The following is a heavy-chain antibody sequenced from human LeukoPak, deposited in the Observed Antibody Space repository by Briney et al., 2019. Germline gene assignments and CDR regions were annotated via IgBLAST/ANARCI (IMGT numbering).Heavy chain of an antibody. D-gene: IGHD2-2*01. Sequence: PSETLSLTCAVYGGSFSGYYWSWIRQPPGKGLEGIGEINHSGSTNYNPSLKSRVTISVDTSKNQFSLKLSSVTAADTAVYYCARGVVRYCSSTSCLYNWFDPWGQGTLVTVSS. V-gene: IGHV4-34*01. J-gene: IGHJ5*02. CDR1: GGSFSGYY. CDR3: ARGVVRYCSSTSCLYNWFDP. CDR2: INHSGST.